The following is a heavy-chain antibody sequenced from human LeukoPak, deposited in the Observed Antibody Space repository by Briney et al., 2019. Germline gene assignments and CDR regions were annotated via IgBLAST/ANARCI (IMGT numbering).Heavy chain of an antibody. CDR2: FSGSGGST. CDR1: GFTFSSHA. D-gene: IGHD4-17*01. J-gene: IGHJ4*02. Sequence: GGSLRLSCAASGFTFSSHAMSWVRQAPGKGLEWVLSFSGSGGSTYYADSVKGRFTISRDNSKNTLYLQMNSLRAEDTAVYYCAKDNADYGDLYYFDYWGQGTLVTVSS. V-gene: IGHV3-23*01. CDR3: AKDNADYGDLYYFDY.